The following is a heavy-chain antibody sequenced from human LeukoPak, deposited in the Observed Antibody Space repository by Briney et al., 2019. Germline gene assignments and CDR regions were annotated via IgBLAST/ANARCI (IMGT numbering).Heavy chain of an antibody. CDR2: IRYDGSNK. V-gene: IGHV3-30*02. CDR1: GFTFSSYG. D-gene: IGHD6-19*01. CDR3: ARDGRRSSIAVAGTPDYYYYYYMDV. Sequence: GGSLRLSCAASGFTFSSYGMHWVRQAPGKGLEWVAFIRYDGSNKYYADSVKGRFTISRDNSKNTLYLQMNSLRAEDTAVYYCARDGRRSSIAVAGTPDYYYYYYMDVWGKGTTVTVS. J-gene: IGHJ6*03.